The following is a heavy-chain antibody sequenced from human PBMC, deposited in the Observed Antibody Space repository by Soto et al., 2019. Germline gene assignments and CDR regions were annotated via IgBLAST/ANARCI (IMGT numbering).Heavy chain of an antibody. CDR2: ISWNSGII. J-gene: IGHJ4*02. CDR3: AKDYYSDSKGSHFDY. Sequence: EVQLVESGGGLVQPGRSLRLSCAVSGFRFDGYAMHWVRQAPGKGLEWVSGISWNSGIIGYADSVKGRFTISRDNAENALYLHMNSLRVEDTALYYCAKDYYSDSKGSHFDYWGQGTQVTVSS. V-gene: IGHV3-9*01. CDR1: GFRFDGYA. D-gene: IGHD3-22*01.